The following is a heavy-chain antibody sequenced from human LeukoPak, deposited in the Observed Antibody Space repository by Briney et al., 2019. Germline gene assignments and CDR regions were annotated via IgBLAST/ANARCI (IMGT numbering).Heavy chain of an antibody. CDR3: ARFALKTPPTD. Sequence: GGSLRLSCAASGFTFSSYSMNWVRQAPGKGLEWVSYISSGSSAIYYADSVKGRFTISRDNAKNSLYLQMNSLRAEDTAVYYCARFALKTPPTDWGQGTLVTVSS. V-gene: IGHV3-21*05. CDR1: GFTFSSYS. J-gene: IGHJ4*02. CDR2: ISSGSSAI.